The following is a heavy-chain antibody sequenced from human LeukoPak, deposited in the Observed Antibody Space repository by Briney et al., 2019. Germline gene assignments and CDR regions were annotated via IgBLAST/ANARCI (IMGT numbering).Heavy chain of an antibody. CDR3: AKVQLIYSGYEPFDY. V-gene: IGHV3-30*02. Sequence: GGSLRLSCAASGFSFSSYGMHWVRQAPGKGLEWVAFIRYDGSNKYYADSVKGRFTISRDNSKNTLYLQMNSLRAEDTAVYYCAKVQLIYSGYEPFDYWGQGTLVTVSS. D-gene: IGHD5-12*01. CDR1: GFSFSSYG. CDR2: IRYDGSNK. J-gene: IGHJ4*02.